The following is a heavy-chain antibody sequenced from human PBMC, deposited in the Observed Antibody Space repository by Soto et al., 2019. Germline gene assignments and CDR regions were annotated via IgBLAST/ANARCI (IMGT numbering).Heavy chain of an antibody. V-gene: IGHV3-23*01. D-gene: IGHD1-26*01. CDR3: AKNQGVELVPLATVDWFDP. J-gene: IGHJ5*02. CDR1: GFTFENFG. CDR2: ISGSGFKK. Sequence: GGSLRLSCAASGFTFENFGMSWVRRAPGKGLEWISSISGSGFKKYYADSVKGRFTISRDNSKSTVYLELNNLSAEDTAVYHCAKNQGVELVPLATVDWFDPWGQGSVVTVS.